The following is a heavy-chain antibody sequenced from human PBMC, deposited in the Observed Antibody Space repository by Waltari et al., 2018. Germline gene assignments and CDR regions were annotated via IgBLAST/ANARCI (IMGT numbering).Heavy chain of an antibody. J-gene: IGHJ5*02. CDR2: INIDGGNT. CDR1: GFTFPSHW. D-gene: IGHD6-13*01. V-gene: IGHV3-74*01. CDR3: AGGPQSGASSAWYGWFDP. Sequence: EVQLVESGGNLVQPGGSLRLSCAASGFTFPSHWMHWVRKAPGKGLVWGSRINIDGGNTRYADSVNGRFTISRDNAKNTLYLEMNSLRAEDTAVYFCAGGPQSGASSAWYGWFDPWGQGTLVTVSS.